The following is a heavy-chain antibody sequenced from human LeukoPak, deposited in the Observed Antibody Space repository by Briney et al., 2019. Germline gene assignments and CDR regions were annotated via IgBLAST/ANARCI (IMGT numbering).Heavy chain of an antibody. CDR2: IYYSGST. CDR3: ARGSGSIPFDY. CDR1: GGSISSHY. D-gene: IGHD1-26*01. Sequence: SETLSLTCTVSGGSISSHYWSWIRQPPGKGLEWIGYIYYSGSTNYNPSLKSRVTISEDTSKNQFSLKLSSVTAADTAVYYCARGSGSIPFDYWGQGTLVTVSS. V-gene: IGHV4-59*11. J-gene: IGHJ4*02.